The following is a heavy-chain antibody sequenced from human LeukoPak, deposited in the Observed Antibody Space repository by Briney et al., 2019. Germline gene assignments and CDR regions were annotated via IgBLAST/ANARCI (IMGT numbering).Heavy chain of an antibody. V-gene: IGHV3-23*01. J-gene: IGHJ4*02. D-gene: IGHD3-9*01. CDR2: IGGSGGTT. Sequence: PGGSLRLSCAASGFTFSIYAMSWVRQAPGKGLERVSAIGGSGGTTYYADSVKGRFTISRDNSKNTLYLQMRSLRAEDTAVYYCAKWGDYDVLTGYYDSDYWGQGTLVTVSS. CDR1: GFTFSIYA. CDR3: AKWGDYDVLTGYYDSDY.